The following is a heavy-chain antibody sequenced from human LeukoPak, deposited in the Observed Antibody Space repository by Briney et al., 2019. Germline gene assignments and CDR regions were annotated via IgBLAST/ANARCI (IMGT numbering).Heavy chain of an antibody. D-gene: IGHD3-22*01. CDR3: AKPPSFDSSGYCPAFDF. V-gene: IGHV3-23*01. CDR1: GFTFSSYA. Sequence: GGSLRLSCAASGFTFSSYAMSWVRQAPGKGLEWVSAISGSGGSTYYADSVKGRFTISRDNSKNTLYLQMNSLRAEDTAVYYCAKPPSFDSSGYCPAFDFWGQGTLVTVSS. J-gene: IGHJ4*02. CDR2: ISGSGGST.